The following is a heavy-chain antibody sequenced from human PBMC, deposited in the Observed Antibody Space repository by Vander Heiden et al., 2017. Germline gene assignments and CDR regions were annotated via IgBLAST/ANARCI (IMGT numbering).Heavy chain of an antibody. J-gene: IGHJ2*01. CDR2: INPGDSDT. D-gene: IGHD3-22*01. CDR3: AKTYHYDSRGYYHWYFDL. CDR1: GYSFTRYW. Sequence: EVQLVQSGAEVNKTGESLKISCKGSGYSFTRYWIAWVRQMPGKGLEWMGIINPGDSDTKYSPSFQGKVTISADMSINTAYLQWSSLKASDTAMYFCAKTYHYDSRGYYHWYFDLWGRGTLVTVSS. V-gene: IGHV5-51*01.